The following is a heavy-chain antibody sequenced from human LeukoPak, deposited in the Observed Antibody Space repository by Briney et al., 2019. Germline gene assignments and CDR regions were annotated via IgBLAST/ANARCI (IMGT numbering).Heavy chain of an antibody. CDR1: GASISSSH. D-gene: IGHD6-13*01. CDR3: AGGVPQQLILT. CDR2: FYSIGTT. V-gene: IGHV4-4*09. J-gene: IGHJ4*02. Sequence: SETLSLTCNVSGASISSSHWSWIRQPPGKGLEWIGYFYSIGTTNYNPSLKSRVTISVDTSKNQFSLRLTSVTAADTAVYYCAGGVPQQLILTWGQGALVTVSS.